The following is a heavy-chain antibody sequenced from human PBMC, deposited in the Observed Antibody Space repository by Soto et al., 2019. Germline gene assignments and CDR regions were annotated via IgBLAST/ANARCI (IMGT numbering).Heavy chain of an antibody. Sequence: QVQLQESGPGLVKPSQTLSLTCTVSGGSISSGGYYWSWIRQHPGKGLEWIGYIYYSGRTYYNPSLKSRVTISVDTSKNQFSLKLSSVTAADTAVYYCARAVDIVVVVAATSWFDPWGQVTLVTVSS. CDR2: IYYSGRT. V-gene: IGHV4-31*03. D-gene: IGHD2-15*01. J-gene: IGHJ5*02. CDR3: ARAVDIVVVVAATSWFDP. CDR1: GGSISSGGYY.